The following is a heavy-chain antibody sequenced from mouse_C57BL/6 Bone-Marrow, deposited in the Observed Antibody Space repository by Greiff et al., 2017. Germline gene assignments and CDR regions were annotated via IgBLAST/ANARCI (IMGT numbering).Heavy chain of an antibody. CDR1: GYTFTDYY. D-gene: IGHD1-3*01. V-gene: IGHV1-26*01. Sequence: EVKLQQSGPELVKPGASVKISCKASGYTFTDYYMTWVKQSHGKSLEWIGDINPNNGGTSYNQKFKGKATLTVDKSSSTAYMELRSLTSEDSAVYYCARTKELAYWGQGTLVTVSA. CDR3: ARTKELAY. J-gene: IGHJ3*01. CDR2: INPNNGGT.